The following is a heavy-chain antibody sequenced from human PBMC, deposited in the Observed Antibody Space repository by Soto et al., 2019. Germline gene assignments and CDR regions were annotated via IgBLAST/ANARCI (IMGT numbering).Heavy chain of an antibody. D-gene: IGHD1-26*01. J-gene: IGHJ6*02. CDR3: AKDRRADWESYYYYAMDV. CDR1: GYTFTSYY. V-gene: IGHV1-46*01. Sequence: ASVKVSCKASGYTFTSYYMHWVRQAPGKGLEWMGIINPSGGSTSYAQKFQGRVTITADASTRTAYMELSSLRSEDTAVYYCAKDRRADWESYYYYAMDVWGQGTTVTVSS. CDR2: INPSGGST.